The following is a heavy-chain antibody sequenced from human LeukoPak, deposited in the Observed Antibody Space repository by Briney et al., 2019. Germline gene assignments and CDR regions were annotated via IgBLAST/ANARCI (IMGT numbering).Heavy chain of an antibody. CDR3: AKDLIARAAHYYGMDV. CDR1: GFTFSSYA. D-gene: IGHD2/OR15-2a*01. CDR2: ISGGGGST. Sequence: GGSLRLSCAASGFTFSSYAMSWVRQSPGKGLEWVSAISGGGGSTYYAYYTDSVKGRFTISRDNSKNTVFLQLNSLRAEDTAVYYSAKDLIARAAHYYGMDVWGQGTTVTVPS. V-gene: IGHV3-23*01. J-gene: IGHJ6*02.